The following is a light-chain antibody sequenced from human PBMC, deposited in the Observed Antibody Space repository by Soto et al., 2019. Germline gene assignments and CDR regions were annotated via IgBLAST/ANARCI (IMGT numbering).Light chain of an antibody. CDR2: EVS. CDR3: ISYTSSSTLVV. V-gene: IGLV2-14*01. CDR1: SSDVGGYNY. J-gene: IGLJ2*01. Sequence: QSALTQPASVSGSPGPSITISCTGTSSDVGGYNYVSWYQQHPGKAPKLMIYEVSNRPSGVSNRFSGSKSGNTASLTISGLQAEDEADYYCISYTSSSTLVVFGGGTQLTVL.